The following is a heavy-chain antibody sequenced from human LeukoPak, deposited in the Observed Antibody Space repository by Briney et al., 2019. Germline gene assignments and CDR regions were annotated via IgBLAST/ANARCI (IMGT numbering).Heavy chain of an antibody. Sequence: PSETLSLTCTVSGGSISSYYWSWLRQPPGKGLEGIGYIYYSGSTNYNPSLKSRVTISVDTSKNQFSLKLSSVTAADTAVYYCARRGPYGVASYFDYWGQGTLVTVSS. CDR3: ARRGPYGVASYFDY. CDR1: GGSISSYY. J-gene: IGHJ4*02. D-gene: IGHD3-3*01. V-gene: IGHV4-59*08. CDR2: IYYSGST.